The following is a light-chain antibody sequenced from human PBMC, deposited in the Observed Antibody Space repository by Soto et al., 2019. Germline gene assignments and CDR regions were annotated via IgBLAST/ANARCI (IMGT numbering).Light chain of an antibody. CDR3: SSYTSSSTV. V-gene: IGLV2-14*01. CDR1: SSDVGGYNY. Sequence: QCVLTQPASVSGSAGQSITISCTGTSSDVGGYNYVSWYQQHPGKAPKLMIYDVSNRPSGVSNRFSGSKSGNTASLTISGLQAEDEADYYCSSYTSSSTVFGTGTKVTVL. CDR2: DVS. J-gene: IGLJ1*01.